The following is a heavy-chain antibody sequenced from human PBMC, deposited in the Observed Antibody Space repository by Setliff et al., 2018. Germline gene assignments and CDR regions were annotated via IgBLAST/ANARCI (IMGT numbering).Heavy chain of an antibody. CDR3: FVAGTCSY. Sequence: PGGSLRLSCAASGFTFSSHWMTLVRQAPGKGLEWVSSISSSSSYIYYADSVKGRFTISRDNAKNSLSLQMNSLRTEDTAVYYCFVAGTCSYWGQGTLVTVSS. D-gene: IGHD3-10*02. V-gene: IGHV3-21*01. CDR2: ISSSSSYI. J-gene: IGHJ4*02. CDR1: GFTFSSHW.